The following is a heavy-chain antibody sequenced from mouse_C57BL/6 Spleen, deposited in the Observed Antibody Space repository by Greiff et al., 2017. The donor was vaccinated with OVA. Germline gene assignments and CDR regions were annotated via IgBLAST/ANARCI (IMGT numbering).Heavy chain of an antibody. V-gene: IGHV1-66*01. CDR3: ARSEHYAMDY. CDR2: IYPGSGNT. J-gene: IGHJ4*01. Sequence: VQLQQSGPELVKPGASVKISCKASGYSFTSYYIHWVKQRPGQGLEWIGWIYPGSGNTKYNEKFKGKATLTADTSSSTAYMQLSSLTSEDSAVYYCARSEHYAMDYWGQGTSVTVSS. CDR1: GYSFTSYY.